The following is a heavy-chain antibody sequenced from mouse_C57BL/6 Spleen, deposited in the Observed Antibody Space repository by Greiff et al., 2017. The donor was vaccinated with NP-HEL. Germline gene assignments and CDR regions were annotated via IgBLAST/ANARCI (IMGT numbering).Heavy chain of an antibody. CDR3: ARQDRGFAY. CDR2: ISSGGSYT. J-gene: IGHJ3*01. V-gene: IGHV5-6*02. CDR1: GFTFSSYG. Sequence: EVKLVESGGDLVKPGGSLKLSCAASGFTFSSYGMSWVRQTPDKRLEWVATISSGGSYTYYPDSVKGRFTISRDNAKNTLYLQMSSLKSEDTAMYYCARQDRGFAYWGQGTLVTVSA.